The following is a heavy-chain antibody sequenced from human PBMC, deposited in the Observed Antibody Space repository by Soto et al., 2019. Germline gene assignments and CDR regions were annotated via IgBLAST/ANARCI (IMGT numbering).Heavy chain of an antibody. CDR1: GYPVTAYY. V-gene: IGHV1-2*02. D-gene: IGHD3-3*01. CDR3: ARGGGVGVAGSSAFDM. J-gene: IGHJ3*02. CDR2: INPATGAA. Sequence: QLHLVQSGAVVKKPGASVTVSCSASGYPVTAYYMHWVRQAPGRGLEWMGGINPATGAAKYTQTFQGVVTMTRVTSTSTVFMELSGLTSEDPAVFYCARGGGVGVAGSSAFDMWGQGTLVTVSS.